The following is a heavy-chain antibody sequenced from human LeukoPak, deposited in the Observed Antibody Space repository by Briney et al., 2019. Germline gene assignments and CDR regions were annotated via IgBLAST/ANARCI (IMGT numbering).Heavy chain of an antibody. CDR1: GGSISSYY. D-gene: IGHD6-19*01. J-gene: IGHJ3*02. Sequence: SETLSLTCTVSGGSISSYYWSWIRQPPGKGLEWIGFMHSGGSTNYNPSLKSRVTISVDTYRNQFSLKLSSVTAADTAVYFCARRDASSSWGAFDRWGQGTMVTVSS. CDR2: MHSGGST. CDR3: ARRDASSSWGAFDR. V-gene: IGHV4-59*08.